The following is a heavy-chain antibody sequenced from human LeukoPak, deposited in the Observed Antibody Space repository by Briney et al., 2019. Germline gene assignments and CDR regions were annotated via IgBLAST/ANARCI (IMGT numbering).Heavy chain of an antibody. J-gene: IGHJ4*02. CDR3: VGPESKDEVPAAISIPTPFDY. CDR2: VYYSGST. D-gene: IGHD2-2*01. CDR1: GGSISSSSYY. V-gene: IGHV4-39*01. Sequence: SETLSLTCTVSGGSISSSSYYWGWIRQPPGKGLEWIGSVYYSGSTYYNPSLKSRVTISVDTSKNQFSLKLSSVTAADTAVYYCVGPESKDEVPAAISIPTPFDYWGQGTLVTVSS.